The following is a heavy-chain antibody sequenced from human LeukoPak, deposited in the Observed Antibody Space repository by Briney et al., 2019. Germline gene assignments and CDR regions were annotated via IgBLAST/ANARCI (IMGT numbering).Heavy chain of an antibody. D-gene: IGHD1-14*01. CDR3: ASLPARGAPTEFDY. V-gene: IGHV4-31*03. CDR1: GGSISSGGYY. CDR2: IYYSGST. Sequence: PSETLSLTCTVSGGSISSGGYYWSWIRQHPGKGLEWIGYIYYSGSTYYNPSLKSRVTISVDTSKNQFSLKLSSVTAADTAVYYCASLPARGAPTEFDYWGQGTLVTVSS. J-gene: IGHJ4*02.